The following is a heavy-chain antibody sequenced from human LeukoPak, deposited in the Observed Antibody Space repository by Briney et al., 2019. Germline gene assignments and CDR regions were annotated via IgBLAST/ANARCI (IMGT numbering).Heavy chain of an antibody. CDR3: AFSMAHPKYGMDV. J-gene: IGHJ6*02. CDR2: IYYSGST. D-gene: IGHD2/OR15-2a*01. CDR1: GGSISSYY. V-gene: IGHV4-59*08. Sequence: PSETLSLTCTVSGGSISSYYWSWIRQPPGKGLEWIGYIYYSGSTNYNPSLKSRVTISVDTSKNQFPLKLSSVTAADTAVYYCAFSMAHPKYGMDVWGQGTTVTVSS.